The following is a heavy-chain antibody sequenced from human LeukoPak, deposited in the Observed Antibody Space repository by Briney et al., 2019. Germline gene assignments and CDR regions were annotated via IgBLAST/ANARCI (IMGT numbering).Heavy chain of an antibody. CDR1: GFTFYAYW. Sequence: GGSLRLSCAASGFTFYAYWMNWVRQAPGKGLVWVSRINLDGSGTTYADSVKGRFTISRDNAKNTVNLQMNNLTAEDTAVYYCARGDSSGWSDAFDIWGQGTMVTVSS. CDR2: INLDGSGT. CDR3: ARGDSSGWSDAFDI. D-gene: IGHD6-19*01. J-gene: IGHJ3*02. V-gene: IGHV3-74*01.